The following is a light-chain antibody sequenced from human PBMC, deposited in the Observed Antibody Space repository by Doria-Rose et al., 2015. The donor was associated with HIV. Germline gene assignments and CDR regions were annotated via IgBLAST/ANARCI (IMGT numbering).Light chain of an antibody. CDR3: QQYDSSPFT. V-gene: IGKV3-20*01. CDR2: DAS. CDR1: QSVTNNY. J-gene: IGKJ3*01. Sequence: ATLSLSPGERATLSCRASQSVTNNYLAWYQQRPGQAPRLLIYDASSRATGVPDRFSGSGSGTDFTLTISRLEPEDFAVCFCQQYDSSPFTFGPGTKVDIK.